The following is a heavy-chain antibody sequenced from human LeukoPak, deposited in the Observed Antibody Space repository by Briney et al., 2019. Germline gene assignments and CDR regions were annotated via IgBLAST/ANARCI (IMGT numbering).Heavy chain of an antibody. J-gene: IGHJ4*02. Sequence: GGSLRLSCAASRFTFSVHWMHWVRQAPGKGLEWVSRINPDESDKAYADSVKGRFTISRDNAKNTLYLQMNSLRAEDTAVYYCARDRGSYRLFDYWGQGALVTVSS. V-gene: IGHV3-74*01. D-gene: IGHD3-16*02. CDR3: ARDRGSYRLFDY. CDR2: INPDESDK. CDR1: RFTFSVHW.